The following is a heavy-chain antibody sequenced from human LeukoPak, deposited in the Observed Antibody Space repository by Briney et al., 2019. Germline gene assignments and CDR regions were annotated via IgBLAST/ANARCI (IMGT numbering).Heavy chain of an antibody. CDR1: GYRFTSYW. D-gene: IGHD6-13*01. CDR3: ARLGSSSDDPDLIYYYYYMDV. Sequence: GESLKISFKGSGYRFTSYWIGWVRQLPGKGLEWMGIIYPGDSDTRYSPSFQGQVTIAADKSISTAYLQWSSLKASDTDMYYCARLGSSSDDPDLIYYYYYMDVWGKGTTVTVSS. J-gene: IGHJ6*03. CDR2: IYPGDSDT. V-gene: IGHV5-51*01.